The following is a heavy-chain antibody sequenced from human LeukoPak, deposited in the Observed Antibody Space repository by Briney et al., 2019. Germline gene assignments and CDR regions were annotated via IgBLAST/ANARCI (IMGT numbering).Heavy chain of an antibody. CDR3: VAMLRGVGH. CDR2: SRHKGNNYAT. J-gene: IGHJ4*02. D-gene: IGHD3-10*01. V-gene: IGHV3-72*01. CDR1: GFTFSDHF. Sequence: QPGGSLRLSCAASGFTFSDHFMDWVRQAPGKGLEWVGSSRHKGNNYATQYAASVKGRFTISRDDSKNSLHLQMNSLKTEDTAVYFCVAMLRGVGHWGQGTLVTVSS.